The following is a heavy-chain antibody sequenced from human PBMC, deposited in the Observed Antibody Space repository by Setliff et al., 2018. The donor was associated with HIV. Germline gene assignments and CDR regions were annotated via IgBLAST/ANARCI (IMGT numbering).Heavy chain of an antibody. D-gene: IGHD1-26*01. CDR3: ARWGSGSYERVFDY. J-gene: IGHJ4*02. Sequence: GGSLRLSCAASGFRFRSYWMSWVCQAPGKGLESVANVKQDRTETLYVDSVKGRFTISRDNANNLVYLQMNSLRVEDTAVYFCARWGSGSYERVFDYWGQGMLVTVSS. CDR1: GFRFRSYW. V-gene: IGHV3-7*01. CDR2: VKQDRTET.